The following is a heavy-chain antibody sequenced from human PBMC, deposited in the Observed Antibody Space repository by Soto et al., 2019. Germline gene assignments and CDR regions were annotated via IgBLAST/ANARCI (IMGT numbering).Heavy chain of an antibody. CDR2: IIPIFGTA. J-gene: IGHJ3*02. Sequence: GASVKVSCKASVGTFSSYAISWVRQAPGQGLEWMGGIIPIFGTANYAQKFQGRVTITADESTSTAYMELSSLRSEDTAVYYCARDTTVNDAFDIWGQGTMVTVSS. CDR3: ARDTTVNDAFDI. D-gene: IGHD4-4*01. CDR1: VGTFSSYA. V-gene: IGHV1-69*13.